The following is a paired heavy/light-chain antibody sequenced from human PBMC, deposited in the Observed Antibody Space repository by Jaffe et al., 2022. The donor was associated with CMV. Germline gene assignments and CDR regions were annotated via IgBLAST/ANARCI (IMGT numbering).Light chain of an antibody. CDR3: MQGTHWPPS. J-gene: IGKJ4*01. CDR2: KVS. V-gene: IGKV2-30*02. Sequence: DVVMTQSPLSLPVTLGQPASISCRSSQSLVHSDGNTYLNWFQQRPGQSPRRLIYKVSNRDSGVPDRFSGSGSGTDFTLKISRVEAEDVGVYYCMQGTHWPPSFGGGTKVEIK. CDR1: QSLVHSDGNTY.
Heavy chain of an antibody. CDR3: YYGSGSYRRPMTTVTTGDY. CDR2: ISSSSSYI. V-gene: IGHV3-21*01. CDR1: GFTFSSYS. D-gene: IGHD3-10*01. J-gene: IGHJ4*02. Sequence: EVQLVESGGGLVKPGGSLRLSCAASGFTFSSYSMNWVRQAPGKGLEWVSSISSSSSYIYYADSVKGRFTISRDNAKNSLYLQMNSLRAEDTAVYYCYYGSGSYRRPMTTVTTGDYWGQGTLVTVSS.